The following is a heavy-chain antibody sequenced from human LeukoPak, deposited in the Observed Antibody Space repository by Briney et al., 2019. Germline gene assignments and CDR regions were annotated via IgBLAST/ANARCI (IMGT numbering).Heavy chain of an antibody. Sequence: GGSLRLSCAASGFIYSSYWMSWVRQAPGKGLEWVANIKQDGSEEYYVDSVKGRFTISRDNAKNSLYLQMNSLRAADTAVYYCARDDASPHIVVVTAIPHAHDYWGQGTLVTVSS. V-gene: IGHV3-7*01. CDR2: IKQDGSEE. J-gene: IGHJ4*02. CDR1: GFIYSSYW. D-gene: IGHD2-21*02. CDR3: ARDDASPHIVVVTAIPHAHDY.